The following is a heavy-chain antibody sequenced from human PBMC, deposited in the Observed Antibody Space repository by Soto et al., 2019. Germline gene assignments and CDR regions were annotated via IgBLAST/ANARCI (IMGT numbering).Heavy chain of an antibody. CDR1: GYTFTGYY. D-gene: IGHD1-26*01. CDR3: ARDDGIVGATSYYYYYGMDV. CDR2: INPNSGGT. Sequence: ASVKVSCKASGYTFTGYYMHWVRQAPGQGLEWMGWINPNSGGTNYAQKFQGRVTMTRDSSISTAYMELSRLRSDDTAVYYCARDDGIVGATSYYYYYGMDVWGQGTTVTVSS. V-gene: IGHV1-2*02. J-gene: IGHJ6*02.